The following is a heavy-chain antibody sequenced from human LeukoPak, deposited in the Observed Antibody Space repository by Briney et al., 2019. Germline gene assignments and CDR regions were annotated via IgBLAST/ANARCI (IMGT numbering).Heavy chain of an antibody. CDR1: GFTFSSYW. D-gene: IGHD3-10*01. CDR2: IRTDESST. Sequence: PGGSLRLSCAVSGFTFSSYWMHWVRQAPGKGLVWVSLIRTDESSTTYADPVKGRFTISRDNAKNTLYLQMNSLRAEDTAVYYCARERFGHAFDYWGQGTLVTVSS. V-gene: IGHV3-74*01. J-gene: IGHJ4*02. CDR3: ARERFGHAFDY.